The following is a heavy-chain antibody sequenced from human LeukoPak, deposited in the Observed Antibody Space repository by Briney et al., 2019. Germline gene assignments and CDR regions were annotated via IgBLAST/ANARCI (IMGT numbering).Heavy chain of an antibody. CDR1: GYTFTSYA. D-gene: IGHD3-9*01. CDR3: ARVKDILTGYYRYFDY. CDR2: INAGNGNT. Sequence: GASVKVSCKASGYTFTSYAMHWVRQAPGQRLEWMGWINAGNGNTKYSQKFQGRVTITRGTSASTAYMELSSLRSEDTAVYYCARVKDILTGYYRYFDYWGQGTLVTVSS. V-gene: IGHV1-3*01. J-gene: IGHJ4*02.